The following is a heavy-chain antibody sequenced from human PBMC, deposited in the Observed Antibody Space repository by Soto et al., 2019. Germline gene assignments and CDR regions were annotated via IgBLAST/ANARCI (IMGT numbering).Heavy chain of an antibody. D-gene: IGHD2-15*01. J-gene: IGHJ5*02. Sequence: SSETLSLTCTVSGGSISSGDYYWSWIRQPPGKGLEWIGYIYYSGSTYYNPSLKSRVTISVDTSKNQFSLKLSSVTAADTAVYYCARDGPPGYCSGGSCYENWFEPWGQGTLVNVAS. CDR1: GGSISSGDYY. CDR3: ARDGPPGYCSGGSCYENWFEP. V-gene: IGHV4-30-4*01. CDR2: IYYSGST.